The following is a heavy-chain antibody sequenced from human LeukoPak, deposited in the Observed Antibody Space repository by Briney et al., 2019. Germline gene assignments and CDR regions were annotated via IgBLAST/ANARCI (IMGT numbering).Heavy chain of an antibody. J-gene: IGHJ3*01. Sequence: GGSLRLSCAASGFTFSSYTMNWVRQAPGKGLEWVSSISITSDYIYYPDSLKGRFTISRDNAKNSLYLQMNSLRAEDTAVYYCARARSSGSHRVVNAFDVWGQGTMVTVSS. D-gene: IGHD1-26*01. CDR1: GFTFSSYT. V-gene: IGHV3-21*01. CDR3: ARARSSGSHRVVNAFDV. CDR2: ISITSDYI.